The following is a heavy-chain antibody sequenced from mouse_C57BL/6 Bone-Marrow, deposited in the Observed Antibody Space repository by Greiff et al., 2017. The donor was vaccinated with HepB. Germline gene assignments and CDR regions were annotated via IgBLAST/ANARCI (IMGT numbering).Heavy chain of an antibody. J-gene: IGHJ2*01. CDR2: ISSGGSYT. D-gene: IGHD2-3*01. CDR1: GFTFSSYG. Sequence: EVQLVESGGDLVKPGGSLKLSCAASGFTFSSYGMSWVRQTPDKRLEWFATISSGGSYTYYPDSVKGRFTISRDNAKNTLYLQMSSLKSEDTAMYYCARLDGYYVIDYWGQGTTLTVSS. CDR3: ARLDGYYVIDY. V-gene: IGHV5-6*01.